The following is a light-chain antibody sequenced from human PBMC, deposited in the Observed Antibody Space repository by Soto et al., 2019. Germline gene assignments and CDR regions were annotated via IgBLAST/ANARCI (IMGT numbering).Light chain of an antibody. Sequence: QSVQSQPASVSGAPGQSITISCTGTSSDVGGYNYVSWYQQHPGKAAKLMIYDVSNRPSGVSNRVSGSKSGNTASLTTYGLQAVDEADYYCSSYTSSSTPLVFGTGTNFTGL. CDR1: SSDVGGYNY. CDR2: DVS. CDR3: SSYTSSSTPLV. V-gene: IGLV2-14*01. J-gene: IGLJ1*01.